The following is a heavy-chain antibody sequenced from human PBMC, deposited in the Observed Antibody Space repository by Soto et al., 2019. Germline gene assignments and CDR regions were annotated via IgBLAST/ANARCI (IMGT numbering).Heavy chain of an antibody. J-gene: IGHJ4*02. Sequence: PGGSLRHSCASSGFTFSSHVMHWVRQAPGKGLEGVALIRHDGNGKYYADSVKGRFTVSRDNSKNTLYLQMNSLRAEDTAVYYCAKDLSGSIDYWGQGTLVTVSS. V-gene: IGHV3-30*02. D-gene: IGHD1-26*01. CDR1: GFTFSSHV. CDR3: AKDLSGSIDY. CDR2: IRHDGNGK.